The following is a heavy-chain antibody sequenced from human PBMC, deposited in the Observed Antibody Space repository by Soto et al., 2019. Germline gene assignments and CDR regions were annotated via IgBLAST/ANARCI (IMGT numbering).Heavy chain of an antibody. D-gene: IGHD3-3*01. CDR2: IYYSGST. J-gene: IGHJ4*02. CDR1: GGSINSGVYY. Sequence: PSETLSLTCTVSGGSINSGVYYWIWIRQHPGKVLEWIGYIYYSGSTYYNPSLKSRVTISIDTSKNQFSLKLSSVTAADTAVYYCARAQTIFGIITVFDYWGQGTLVTVSS. CDR3: ARAQTIFGIITVFDY. V-gene: IGHV4-31*03.